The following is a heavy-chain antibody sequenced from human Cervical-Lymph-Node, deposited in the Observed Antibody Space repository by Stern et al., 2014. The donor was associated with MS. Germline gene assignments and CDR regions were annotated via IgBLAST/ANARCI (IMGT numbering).Heavy chain of an antibody. V-gene: IGHV3-33*01. CDR1: GFTFSNHG. D-gene: IGHD6-25*01. J-gene: IGHJ4*02. CDR3: ARSSSSGWDY. CDR2: LWYDGRNK. Sequence: AQLVESGGTVVQPGTSLRLSCEGSGFTFSNHGMNWVRRAPGKGVEWVASLWYDGRNKMYEDSVRGRFTISRDNSKNTLYLQMDSLRVVDPAVYYCARSSSSGWDYWGPGTLVAVSS.